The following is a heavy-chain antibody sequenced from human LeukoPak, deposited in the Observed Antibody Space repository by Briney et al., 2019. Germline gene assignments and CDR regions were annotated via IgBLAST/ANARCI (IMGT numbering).Heavy chain of an antibody. V-gene: IGHV7-4-1*02. CDR1: GYPFSAHF. D-gene: IGHD3-10*01. Sequence: ASVKVSCKATGYPFSAHFLNWVRQAPGQGLEWMGNIDTTTGNPRYAQDFTGRFVFSLDTSVSTAYLQITSLKADDTAAYYCVRGTPTPGMDYWGQGTQVTVSS. CDR3: VRGTPTPGMDY. J-gene: IGHJ4*02. CDR2: IDTTTGNP.